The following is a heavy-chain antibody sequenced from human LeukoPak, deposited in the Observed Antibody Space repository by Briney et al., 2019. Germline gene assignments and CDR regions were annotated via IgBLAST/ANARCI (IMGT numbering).Heavy chain of an antibody. CDR1: GYTLTTYG. J-gene: IGHJ6*02. D-gene: IGHD3-10*01. Sequence: GASVKVSFKASGYTLTTYGINWVRQAPGQGLEWMGWVSGYNGHTEYQQKFQGRVTMTTDTSTTTAYLDLRGLRPDDTAVYYCATGSITMIRGVIYFYYGLDVWGQGTTVTVSS. CDR3: ATGSITMIRGVIYFYYGLDV. V-gene: IGHV1-18*01. CDR2: VSGYNGHT.